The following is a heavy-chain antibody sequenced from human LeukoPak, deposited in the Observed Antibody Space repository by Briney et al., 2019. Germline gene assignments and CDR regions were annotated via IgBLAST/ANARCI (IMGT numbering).Heavy chain of an antibody. J-gene: IGHJ3*02. CDR3: ARDPEGYYDNTGAFDI. CDR1: GFTVSYNF. CDR2: IYSGGST. D-gene: IGHD3-22*01. V-gene: IGHV3-66*01. Sequence: GGSLRPSCAASGFTVSYNFMNRVRQAPGKGLEWVSVIYSGGSTYYADSVKGRFTISRDNSKNTLYLQMSNLRAEDTAVYYCARDPEGYYDNTGAFDIWGQGTMVTVSS.